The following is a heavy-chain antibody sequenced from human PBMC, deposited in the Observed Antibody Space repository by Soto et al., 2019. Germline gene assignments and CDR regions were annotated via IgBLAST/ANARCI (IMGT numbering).Heavy chain of an antibody. CDR3: ARGARFGDRRYMDV. Sequence: LENLSLSCTVSGGSIISYYLFWVRQSPGRGLEWIGYVYYSGKTNYNPSLESRVTISVDTSENQFSLKLNSVTAADTAVYYCARGARFGDRRYMDVWGKGTTVTVSS. V-gene: IGHV4-59*12. J-gene: IGHJ6*03. CDR2: VYYSGKT. CDR1: GGSIISYY. D-gene: IGHD3-10*01.